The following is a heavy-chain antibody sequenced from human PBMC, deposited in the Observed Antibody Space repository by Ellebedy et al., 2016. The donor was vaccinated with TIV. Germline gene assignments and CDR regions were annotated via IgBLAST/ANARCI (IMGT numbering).Heavy chain of an antibody. V-gene: IGHV3-11*01. CDR1: GFTFSSYA. CDR2: ISTGGTTI. J-gene: IGHJ4*02. D-gene: IGHD2-2*02. Sequence: GESLKISXAASGFTFSSYAMSWIRQAPGKGLEWISYISTGGTTIYYADSVKGRFTISRDNAKNSLYLQMNSLRAEDTAVYYCATQPRYCSTTSCYTGLDYWGQGALVTVSS. CDR3: ATQPRYCSTTSCYTGLDY.